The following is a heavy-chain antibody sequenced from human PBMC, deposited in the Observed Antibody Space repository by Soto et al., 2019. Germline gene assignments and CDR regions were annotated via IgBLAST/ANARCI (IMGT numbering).Heavy chain of an antibody. CDR3: ATGAPPPPSGYYGLDL. CDR1: TFTFKKYV. J-gene: IGHJ6*02. CDR2: ITGTGGAT. D-gene: IGHD3-10*01. Sequence: EMQLLESGGGLVRPGGSLRLSCAASTFTFKKYVMSWVRQSPGKGLEWVSAITGTGGATYYAESVKGRFTVSRDYSNNTLFLQMNTLGVEDTAVYFCATGAPPPPSGYYGLDLWGQGTTVTVS. V-gene: IGHV3-23*01.